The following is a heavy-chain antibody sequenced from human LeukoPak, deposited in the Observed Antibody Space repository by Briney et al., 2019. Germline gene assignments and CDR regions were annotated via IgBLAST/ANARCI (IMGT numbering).Heavy chain of an antibody. Sequence: SETLSLTCTVSGGSISSGGYYWSWLRQHPGKGLEWIGYIYYSGSTYYNPSLKSRVTISVDTSKNQFSLKLSSVTAADTAVYYCARVSLPLSFDYWGQGTLVTVSS. D-gene: IGHD2/OR15-2a*01. CDR1: GGSISSGGYY. J-gene: IGHJ4*02. CDR3: ARVSLPLSFDY. V-gene: IGHV4-31*03. CDR2: IYYSGST.